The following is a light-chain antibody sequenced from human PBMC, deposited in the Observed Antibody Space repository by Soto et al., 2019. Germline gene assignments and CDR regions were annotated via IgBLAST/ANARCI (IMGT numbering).Light chain of an antibody. CDR1: QSIRYY. J-gene: IGKJ1*01. CDR3: QQHNSYSQT. Sequence: DIKLTQSPPTLSASVGDRVTITCRARQSIRYYLDWDQQMPGKAPKLLIYGASSLQSGVPSRFSGSGSGTEFTLTISSLQPDDFATYFCQQHNSYSQTFGQGTKVEIK. CDR2: GAS. V-gene: IGKV1-5*01.